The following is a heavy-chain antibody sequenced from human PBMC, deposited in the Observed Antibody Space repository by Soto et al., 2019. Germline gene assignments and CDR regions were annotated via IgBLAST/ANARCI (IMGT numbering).Heavy chain of an antibody. Sequence: EVQLVESGGGLAQPGGSLRLSCATSGFTFSTYAMHWVRQAPGKGLEYVSAISSNGRSTYYANSVKGRFTISRDNSKNTLYLQMDSLRAEDMAVYYCARDRCTNGVCYAPSDYWCQGTLVTVSS. CDR1: GFTFSTYA. V-gene: IGHV3-64*01. CDR2: ISSNGRST. CDR3: ARDRCTNGVCYAPSDY. D-gene: IGHD2-8*01. J-gene: IGHJ4*02.